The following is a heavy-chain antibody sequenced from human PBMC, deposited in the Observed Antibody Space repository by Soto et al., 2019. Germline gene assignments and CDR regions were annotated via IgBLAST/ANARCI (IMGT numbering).Heavy chain of an antibody. D-gene: IGHD3-10*01. CDR1: GFTFSSYE. Sequence: LSLSCAASGFTFSSYEMNWVRQAPGKGLEWVSYISSSGSTIYYADSVKGRFTISRDNAKNSLYLQMNSLRAEDTAVYYCAYLTYYYGSGSYRLSYYGMDVWGPGPTVIFS. V-gene: IGHV3-48*03. CDR3: AYLTYYYGSGSYRLSYYGMDV. CDR2: ISSSGSTI. J-gene: IGHJ6*02.